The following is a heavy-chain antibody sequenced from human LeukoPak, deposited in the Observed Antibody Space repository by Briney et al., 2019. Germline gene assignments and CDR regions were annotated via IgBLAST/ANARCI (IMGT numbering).Heavy chain of an antibody. CDR1: GGSISSSSYY. CDR2: IYHSGST. J-gene: IGHJ4*02. CDR3: AARGYSYGYRFDY. Sequence: SETLSLTCTVSGGSISSSSYYWGWIRQPPGKGLEWIGSIYHSGSTYYNPSLKSRVTISVDTSKNQFSLKLSSVTAADTAVYYCAARGYSYGYRFDYWGQGTLVTVSS. D-gene: IGHD5-18*01. V-gene: IGHV4-39*01.